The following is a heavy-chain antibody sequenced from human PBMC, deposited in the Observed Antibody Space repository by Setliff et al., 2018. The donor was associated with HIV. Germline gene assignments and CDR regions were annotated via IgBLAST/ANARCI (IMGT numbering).Heavy chain of an antibody. CDR3: ARVRVVRGDQAYYYYYYYGMDV. Sequence: GASVKVSCKASGYTFTSYYMHWVRQAPGQGLEWMGIINPSGGSTSYAQKFQGRVTMTRDTSTSTVYMELSSLRSEDTAVYYWARVRVVRGDQAYYYYYYYGMDVWGQGTTVTVSS. V-gene: IGHV1-46*01. CDR2: INPSGGST. D-gene: IGHD3-10*01. J-gene: IGHJ6*02. CDR1: GYTFTSYY.